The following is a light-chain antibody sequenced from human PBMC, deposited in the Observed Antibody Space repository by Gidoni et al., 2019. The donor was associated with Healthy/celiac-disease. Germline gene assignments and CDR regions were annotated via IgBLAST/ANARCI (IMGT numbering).Light chain of an antibody. V-gene: IGKV4-1*01. CDR3: QQYYSTPRT. J-gene: IGKJ1*01. Sequence: DIVMTQSPDSLAVSLGERATINCKSSQSVLYSSNNKNYLFWYQQKPGQPPKLLIYWASTRESGVPDRFSGSGSGTDFTLTISSLQAEDVAVYYCQQYYSTPRTFGQXTKVEIK. CDR1: QSVLYSSNNKNY. CDR2: WAS.